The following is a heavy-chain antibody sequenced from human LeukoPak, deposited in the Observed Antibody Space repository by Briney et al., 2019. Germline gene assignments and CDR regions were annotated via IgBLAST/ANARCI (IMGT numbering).Heavy chain of an antibody. CDR1: GFTFSSYD. V-gene: IGHV3-33*01. CDR2: IWSDATNK. Sequence: GGSLRLSCAASGFTFSSYDMHWVRQGPGKGLEWVTVIWSDATNKYYADSVKGRFTIYRDNSTNTLYLQMNSLRAEDTAVYFCARQTYYYGSGTYYYYFDYWGQGTLVTVSS. J-gene: IGHJ4*02. CDR3: ARQTYYYGSGTYYYYFDY. D-gene: IGHD3-10*01.